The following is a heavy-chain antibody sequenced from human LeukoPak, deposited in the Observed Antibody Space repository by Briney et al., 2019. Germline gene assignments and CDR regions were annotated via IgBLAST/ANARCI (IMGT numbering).Heavy chain of an antibody. Sequence: KSSETLSLTCTVSGGSVSSGSYYWSWIRQPPGKGLEWIGYIYYSGSTNYNPSLKSRVTISVDTSKNQFSLKLSSVTAADTAVYYFARLTRRSGNYFDYWGQGTLVTVSS. V-gene: IGHV4-61*01. J-gene: IGHJ4*02. CDR3: ARLTRRSGNYFDY. CDR1: GGSVSSGSYY. CDR2: IYYSGST. D-gene: IGHD1-1*01.